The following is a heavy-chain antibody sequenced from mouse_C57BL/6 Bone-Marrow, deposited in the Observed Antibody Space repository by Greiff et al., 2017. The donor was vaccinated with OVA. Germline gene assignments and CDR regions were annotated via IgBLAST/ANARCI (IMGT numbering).Heavy chain of an antibody. Sequence: VQLKESGPELVKPGASVKISCKASGYSFPGYYMNWVKQSPEKSLEWIGEINPSTGGTTYNQKFKAKATLTVDKSSSTAYMQLKSLTSEDSAVYYCAGVLRGAMDYWGQGTSVTVSS. CDR3: AGVLRGAMDY. CDR1: GYSFPGYY. V-gene: IGHV1-42*01. J-gene: IGHJ4*01. D-gene: IGHD1-1*01. CDR2: INPSTGGT.